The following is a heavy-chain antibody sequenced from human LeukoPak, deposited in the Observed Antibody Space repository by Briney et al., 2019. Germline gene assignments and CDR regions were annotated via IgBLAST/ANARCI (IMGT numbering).Heavy chain of an antibody. V-gene: IGHV5-51*01. CDR1: GFRFSTFW. D-gene: IGHD2-15*01. Sequence: GESLKISCKGSGFRFSTFWIGWVRQMPGKGLEWMGVIYAGDSDARYSPSFQGQVTISADKSISTAYLQWRSLKASDTAMYYCARPRGGYNYYYGMDVWGQGTTVTVSS. CDR2: IYAGDSDA. CDR3: ARPRGGYNYYYGMDV. J-gene: IGHJ6*02.